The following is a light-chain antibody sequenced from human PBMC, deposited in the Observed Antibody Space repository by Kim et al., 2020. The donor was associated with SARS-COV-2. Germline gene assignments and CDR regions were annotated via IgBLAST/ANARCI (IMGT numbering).Light chain of an antibody. CDR1: RDINDY. V-gene: IGKV1-33*01. Sequence: ESVGDKVTITCQASRDINDYLNWYQQKSGAAPKLLIYSASNLQSGVPSRFSGSGSGTDFTLTINSLQSEDVATYFCQQYDNLPLTFGGGTKVDIK. J-gene: IGKJ4*01. CDR2: SAS. CDR3: QQYDNLPLT.